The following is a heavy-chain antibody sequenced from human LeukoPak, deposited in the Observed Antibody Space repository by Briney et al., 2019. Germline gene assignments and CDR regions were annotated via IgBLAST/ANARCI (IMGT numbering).Heavy chain of an antibody. CDR2: NIPIFGTA. J-gene: IGHJ4*02. D-gene: IGHD6-13*01. Sequence: ASVKVSCKASGGTFSSYAISWVRQAPGQGLEWMGGNIPIFGTANCAQKFQGRVTITADESTSTAYMELSSLRSEDTAVYYCARATDRYGSSYKRPFDYWGQGSLVTVSS. V-gene: IGHV1-69*13. CDR3: ARATDRYGSSYKRPFDY. CDR1: GGTFSSYA.